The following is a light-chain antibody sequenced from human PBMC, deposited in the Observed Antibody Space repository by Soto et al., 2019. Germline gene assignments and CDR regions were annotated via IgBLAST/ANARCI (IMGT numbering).Light chain of an antibody. J-gene: IGKJ2*01. Sequence: DIQMSQSPSSLSASVGDRVTITCRASQSISSYLNWYQQKPGKAPKLLIYPASSLQSGVPSKFSGSGSGTDFTLTISSLQPEDFATYYCQHSYSTPHTFGQGTNLEIK. CDR2: PAS. CDR3: QHSYSTPHT. V-gene: IGKV1-39*01. CDR1: QSISSY.